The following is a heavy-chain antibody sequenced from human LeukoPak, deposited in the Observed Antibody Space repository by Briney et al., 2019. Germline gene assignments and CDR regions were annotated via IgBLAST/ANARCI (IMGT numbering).Heavy chain of an antibody. Sequence: GGSLRLSCAASGFPFSNHWMTWGRQAPGRGLEWVASTNEDGTQKYYVDSVKGRFTISRDNARNSLFLQMNDLRTEDTAVYACARQDPYAILYGMDVWGQGTTVTVSS. CDR2: TNEDGTQK. CDR1: GFPFSNHW. V-gene: IGHV3-7*01. J-gene: IGHJ6*02. CDR3: ARQDPYAILYGMDV.